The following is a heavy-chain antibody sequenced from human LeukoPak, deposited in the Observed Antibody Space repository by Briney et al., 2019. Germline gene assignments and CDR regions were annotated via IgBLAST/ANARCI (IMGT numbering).Heavy chain of an antibody. D-gene: IGHD3-16*02. V-gene: IGHV4-4*02. CDR1: GDSINSLDL. J-gene: IGHJ4*02. Sequence: SETLSLTCTVSGDSINSLDLWSWVRQPPGKGLEWIGEMYLSGTTHSNPSVKSRVTISIDKSKNQFFLNLSSVTAADTAVYYCAGXVGRYXXGLYXYYFDYWGQGTLVTVSS. CDR2: MYLSGTT. CDR3: AGXVGRYXXGLYXYYFDY.